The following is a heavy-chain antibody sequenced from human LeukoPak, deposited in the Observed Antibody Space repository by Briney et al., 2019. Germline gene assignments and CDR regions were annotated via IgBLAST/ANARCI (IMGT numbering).Heavy chain of an antibody. D-gene: IGHD3-22*01. CDR3: TRSVPSGSGYYYEDY. V-gene: IGHV3-73*01. CDR1: GFTFSGSA. Sequence: GGSLRLSCAASGFTFSGSAMHWVRQASGKGLEWVGRIRSKANSYATAYAASVKGRFTISRDDSKNTAYLQMNSLKTEDTAVYYCTRSVPSGSGYYYEDYWGQGTLVTVSS. CDR2: IRSKANSYAT. J-gene: IGHJ4*02.